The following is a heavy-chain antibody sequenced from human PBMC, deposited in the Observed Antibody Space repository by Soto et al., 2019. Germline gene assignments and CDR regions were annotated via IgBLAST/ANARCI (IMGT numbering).Heavy chain of an antibody. Sequence: QLQLQESGPGLVTPSETLSLTCTVSGGSVSSKTYYWVWIRQPPGKGLEWVASIFYTASTYYNPSLKSRVTISLNMSKNQFSLPLNSLTAADTAVYYCASAEDYYGAYFVYWGHGTLVTVSS. CDR1: GGSVSSKTYY. V-gene: IGHV4-39*01. J-gene: IGHJ4*01. D-gene: IGHD3-22*01. CDR3: ASAEDYYGAYFVY. CDR2: IFYTAST.